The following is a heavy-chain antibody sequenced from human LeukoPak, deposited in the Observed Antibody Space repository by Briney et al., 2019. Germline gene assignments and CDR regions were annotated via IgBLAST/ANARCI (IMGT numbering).Heavy chain of an antibody. CDR2: IKSKTDGGTT. Sequence: PGGSLRLSCAASGFTFSNAWMSWVRQAPGMGLEWVGRIKSKTDGGTTDYAAPVKGRFTISRDDSKNTLYLQMNSLKTEDTAVYYCTTFLTYYFGSGSRNFDYWGQGTLVTVSS. V-gene: IGHV3-15*01. CDR1: GFTFSNAW. CDR3: TTFLTYYFGSGSRNFDY. J-gene: IGHJ4*02. D-gene: IGHD3-10*01.